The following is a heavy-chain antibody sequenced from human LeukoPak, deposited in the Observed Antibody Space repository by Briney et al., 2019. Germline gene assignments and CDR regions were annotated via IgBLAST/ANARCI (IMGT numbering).Heavy chain of an antibody. CDR3: ARAGYSYGFWSLGD. CDR1: GGSFSGYY. D-gene: IGHD5-18*01. CDR2: INHSGRT. J-gene: IGHJ4*02. Sequence: SETLSLTCAVYGGSFSGYYWSWIRQPPGKGLEWIGEINHSGRTNYNPSLKSRVTISVDTSKNQFSLKLSSVTAADTAVYYCARAGYSYGFWSLGDWGQGTLVTVS. V-gene: IGHV4-34*01.